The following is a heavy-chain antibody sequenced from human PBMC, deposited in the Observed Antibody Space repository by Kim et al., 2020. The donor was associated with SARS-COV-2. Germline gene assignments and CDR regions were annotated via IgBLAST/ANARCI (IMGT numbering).Heavy chain of an antibody. D-gene: IGHD3-22*01. V-gene: IGHV1-69*01. CDR3: ARKGGPFGSGYYYDY. Sequence: QKFQGRVTITADESTSTAYMELSSLRSEDTAVYYCARKGGPFGSGYYYDYWGQGTLVTVSS. J-gene: IGHJ4*02.